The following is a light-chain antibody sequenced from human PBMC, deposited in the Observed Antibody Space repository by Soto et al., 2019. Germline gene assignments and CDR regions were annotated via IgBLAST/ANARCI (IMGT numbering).Light chain of an antibody. CDR1: KSITNW. V-gene: IGKV1-5*01. CDR2: DAS. CDR3: QQYRSYWT. J-gene: IGKJ1*01. Sequence: PSTLSASVGDRVSIACRASKSITNWLAWYQQKPGKAPKFLIFDASTLEIGVPSRFSGCGSGREFTLTISSLQPDDFATYYCQQYRSYWTFGQGTKVDI.